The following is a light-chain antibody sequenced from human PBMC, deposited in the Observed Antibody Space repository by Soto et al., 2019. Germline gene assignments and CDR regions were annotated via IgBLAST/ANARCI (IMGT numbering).Light chain of an antibody. CDR1: SSDVGSSNL. J-gene: IGLJ3*02. CDR3: SSYTSNNTPGV. CDR2: EVS. V-gene: IGLV2-14*02. Sequence: QSALTQPASVSGSPGQSITISCTGTSSDVGSSNLVSWYQQHPGKAPKLMIYEVSNRSSGVSNRFSGSKSGSTASLTISGLQAEDEADYYCSSYTSNNTPGVFGGGTQLTVL.